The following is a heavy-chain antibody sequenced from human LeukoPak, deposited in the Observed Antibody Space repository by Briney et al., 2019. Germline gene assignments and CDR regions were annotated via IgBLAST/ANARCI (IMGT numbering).Heavy chain of an antibody. CDR1: GYTFTSYC. Sequence: WASVKVSCKASGYTFTSYCMHWVRQAPGQGLEWMGIINPSGGSTSYAQKFQGRVTITADESTSTAYMELSSLRSEDTAVYYCARDGYNSVDWGQGTLVTVSS. J-gene: IGHJ4*02. CDR3: ARDGYNSVD. D-gene: IGHD5-24*01. CDR2: INPSGGST. V-gene: IGHV1-46*01.